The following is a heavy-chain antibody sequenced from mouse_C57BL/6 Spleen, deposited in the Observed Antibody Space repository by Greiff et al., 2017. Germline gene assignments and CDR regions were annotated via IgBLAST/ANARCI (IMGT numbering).Heavy chain of an antibody. V-gene: IGHV1-50*01. D-gene: IGHD2-12*01. CDR3: ARSYYSYYYAMDY. CDR1: GYTFTSYW. J-gene: IGHJ4*01. CDR2: IDPSDSYT. Sequence: QVQLQQPGAELVKPGASVKLSCKASGYTFTSYWMQWVKQRPGQGLEWIGEIDPSDSYTNCNQKFKGKATLTVDTSSSTAYMQLSSLTSEDSAVYYCARSYYSYYYAMDYWGQGTSVTVSS.